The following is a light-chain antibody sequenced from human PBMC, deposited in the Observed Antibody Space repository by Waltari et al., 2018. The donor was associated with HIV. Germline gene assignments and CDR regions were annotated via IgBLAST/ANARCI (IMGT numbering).Light chain of an antibody. CDR3: ATWDDALSGPV. Sequence: QSVLPQQPSASGTPGQRVIISCSGNRSNIGSNTVNCYQQFSGAAPTLLIYSNNQRPSAVPDRFSGSKSGSAASLAISGLKSEDEADYHCATWDDALSGPVFGAGTKLTV. CDR1: RSNIGSNT. V-gene: IGLV1-44*01. J-gene: IGLJ3*02. CDR2: SNN.